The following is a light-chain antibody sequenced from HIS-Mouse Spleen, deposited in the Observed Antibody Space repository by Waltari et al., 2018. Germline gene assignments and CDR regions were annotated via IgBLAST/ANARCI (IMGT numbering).Light chain of an antibody. CDR1: SGHSSYA. CDR3: QTWGTGIQVWV. Sequence: QLVLTQSPSASASLGASVKLTCTLSSGHSSYAIAWHQQQPEKGPRYLMKLNSDGSHSKGDGSPDRFSGSSSGAERYLTSSSLQSEDEADYYCQTWGTGIQVWVFGGGTKLTVL. V-gene: IGLV4-69*01. CDR2: LNSDGSH. J-gene: IGLJ3*02.